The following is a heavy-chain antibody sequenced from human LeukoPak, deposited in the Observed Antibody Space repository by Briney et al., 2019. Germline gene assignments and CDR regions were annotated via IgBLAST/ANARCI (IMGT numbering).Heavy chain of an antibody. CDR2: INPIGGST. CDR1: GYTFTTYY. V-gene: IGHV1-46*01. Sequence: ASVKVSCKASGYTFTTYYMHWVRQAPGQGLEWMGIINPIGGSTNYAQKFQGRVTMTRDTSTSTVYMELSSLRSEDTAVYYCARQTYCTSTSCHYYYYYMDVWGKGTTVTIAS. CDR3: ARQTYCTSTSCHYYYYYMDV. D-gene: IGHD2-2*01. J-gene: IGHJ6*03.